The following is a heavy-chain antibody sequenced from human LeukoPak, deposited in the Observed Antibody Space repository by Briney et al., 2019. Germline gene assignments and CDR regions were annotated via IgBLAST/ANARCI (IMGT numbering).Heavy chain of an antibody. CDR2: INPSGGST. D-gene: IGHD5-24*01. Sequence: ASVKVSCKASGYTFTSYYMHWVRQAPGQGLEWMGIINPSGGSTSYAQKFQGRVTMTRDTSTSTVCMELSSLRSEDTAIYYCARIRDGYNDAYDIWGQGTVVTVPS. CDR3: ARIRDGYNDAYDI. J-gene: IGHJ3*02. V-gene: IGHV1-46*01. CDR1: GYTFTSYY.